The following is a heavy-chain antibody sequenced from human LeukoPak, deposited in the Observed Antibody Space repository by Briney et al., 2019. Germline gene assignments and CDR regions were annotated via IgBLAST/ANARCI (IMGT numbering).Heavy chain of an antibody. CDR3: ARDTSYYGSGKTDY. Sequence: ASVKVSCKASGYTFTSYGISWVRQAPGQGLEWMGWISAYNGNTNYAQKLQGRVTMTTDTSTSTAYMELRSLRSGDTAVYYCARDTSYYGSGKTDYWGQGTLVTVSS. CDR2: ISAYNGNT. V-gene: IGHV1-18*01. CDR1: GYTFTSYG. J-gene: IGHJ4*02. D-gene: IGHD3-10*01.